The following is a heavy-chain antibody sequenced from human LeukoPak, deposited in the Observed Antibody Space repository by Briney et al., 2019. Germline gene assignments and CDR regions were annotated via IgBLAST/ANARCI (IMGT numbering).Heavy chain of an antibody. V-gene: IGHV4-59*08. CDR3: SSLLSSGLPKY. D-gene: IGHD3-22*01. CDR2: IHYTGTT. Sequence: PSETLSLTCTVSGGSISSYYWSWIRQSPGKGLEWIAYIHYTGTTNYNPSLKSRVTISLDASKNQFSLKLSSVTAADTAVYYCSSLLSSGLPKYWGQGALVTVSP. J-gene: IGHJ4*02. CDR1: GGSISSYY.